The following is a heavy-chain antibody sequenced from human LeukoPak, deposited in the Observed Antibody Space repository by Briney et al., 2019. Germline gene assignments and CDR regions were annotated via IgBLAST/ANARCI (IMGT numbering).Heavy chain of an antibody. Sequence: GGSLTLSCAASEFTFGDYDMSWVRQTLGKGLEWVSSISGDGLGTWYADSVRGRFTISRDKPRNTLYLQLNSLRVDDTAVYYRAKGPNFGSWRALDYWGQGSLVTVSS. CDR1: EFTFGDYD. J-gene: IGHJ4*02. CDR3: AKGPNFGSWRALDY. V-gene: IGHV3-23*01. D-gene: IGHD3-10*01. CDR2: ISGDGLGT.